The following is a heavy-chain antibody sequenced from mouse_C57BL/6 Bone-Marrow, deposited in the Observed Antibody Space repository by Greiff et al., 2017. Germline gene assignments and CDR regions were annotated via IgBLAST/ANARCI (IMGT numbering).Heavy chain of an antibody. V-gene: IGHV5-17*01. J-gene: IGHJ1*03. Sequence: EVKLMESGGGLVKPGGSLKLSCAASGFTFSDYGMHWVRQAPEKGLEWVAYISSGSSTIYYADTVKGRFTISRDNAKNTLFLQMTSLRSEDTAMYYCACSTTVVSHGWYFDVWGTGTTVTVSS. CDR2: ISSGSSTI. CDR1: GFTFSDYG. CDR3: ACSTTVVSHGWYFDV. D-gene: IGHD1-1*01.